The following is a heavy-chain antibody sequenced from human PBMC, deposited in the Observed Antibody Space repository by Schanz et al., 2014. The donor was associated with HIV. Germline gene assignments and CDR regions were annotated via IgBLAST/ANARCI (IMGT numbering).Heavy chain of an antibody. J-gene: IGHJ1*01. Sequence: QVQLVESGGGVVQPGRSLRLSCAASGFTFSSYAMHWVRQAPGKGLEWVAVISYDGSNKYYPDSVKGRFTISRDNSKNTLYLQMNSLRAEDTAVYYCARALPDEWEPAAYFQHWGQGTLVIVSS. CDR2: ISYDGSNK. CDR1: GFTFSSYA. D-gene: IGHD1-26*01. CDR3: ARALPDEWEPAAYFQH. V-gene: IGHV3-30-3*01.